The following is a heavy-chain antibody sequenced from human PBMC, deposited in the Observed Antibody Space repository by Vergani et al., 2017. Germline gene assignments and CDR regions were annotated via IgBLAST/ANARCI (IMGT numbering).Heavy chain of an antibody. D-gene: IGHD3-10*01. Sequence: QVQLVQSGAEVKKPGASVKVSCKASGYTFTSYGISWVRQAPGQGLEWMGWISAYNGNTNYAQKLQGRVTMTEDTSTDTAYMELSSLRSEDTAVYYCATLGTVRGVLIFDYWGQGTLVTVSS. J-gene: IGHJ4*02. CDR2: ISAYNGNT. V-gene: IGHV1-18*01. CDR3: ATLGTVRGVLIFDY. CDR1: GYTFTSYG.